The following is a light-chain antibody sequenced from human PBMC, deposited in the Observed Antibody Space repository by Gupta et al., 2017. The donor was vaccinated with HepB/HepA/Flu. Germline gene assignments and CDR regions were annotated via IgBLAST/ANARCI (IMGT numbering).Light chain of an antibody. V-gene: IGKV3-15*01. CDR3: QQYNNWPPLT. CDR2: GES. J-gene: IGKJ4*01. Sequence: EIVMTQSPATQSVSPGERATLSCRASQSVNSNLAWYQQKPGQAPRLLIYGESTSATGIPARFSGSGSGTEFTLTISSLQSEDFAVYYCQQYNNWPPLTFGGGTKVEIK. CDR1: QSVNSN.